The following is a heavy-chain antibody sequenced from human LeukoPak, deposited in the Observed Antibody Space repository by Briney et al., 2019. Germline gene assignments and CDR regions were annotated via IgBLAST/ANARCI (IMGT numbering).Heavy chain of an antibody. Sequence: SETLSLTRTVSGGSISSYYWSWIRQPAGKGLEWIGRIFTSGSTNYNPSLKSRVTMSVDTSKNQFSLKLSSVTAADTAVYYCARDLYCSSTSCYRFDPWGQGTLVTVSS. V-gene: IGHV4-4*07. D-gene: IGHD2-2*01. CDR2: IFTSGST. J-gene: IGHJ5*02. CDR3: ARDLYCSSTSCYRFDP. CDR1: GGSISSYY.